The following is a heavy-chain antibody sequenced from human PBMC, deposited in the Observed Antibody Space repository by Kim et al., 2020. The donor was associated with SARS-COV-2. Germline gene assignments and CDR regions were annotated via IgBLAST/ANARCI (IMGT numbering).Heavy chain of an antibody. Sequence: GGSLRLSCAASGFTFSSYAMHWVRQAPGKGLEWVAVISYDGSNKYYADSVKGRFTISRDNSKNTLYLQMNSLRAEDTAVYYCATSHPPDYDFWSGYLPYYMDVRGKGTTVTVSS. J-gene: IGHJ6*03. CDR3: ATSHPPDYDFWSGYLPYYMDV. CDR2: ISYDGSNK. V-gene: IGHV3-30*04. D-gene: IGHD3-3*01. CDR1: GFTFSSYA.